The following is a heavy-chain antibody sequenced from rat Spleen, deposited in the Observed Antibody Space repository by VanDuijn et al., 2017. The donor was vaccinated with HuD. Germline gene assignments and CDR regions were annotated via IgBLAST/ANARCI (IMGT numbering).Heavy chain of an antibody. V-gene: IGHV5-22*01. CDR2: ITNASGRT. D-gene: IGHD1-9*01. Sequence: EVQLVESGGGLVQPGRSMKLSCAASGFTFSDYYMAWVRQAPKKGLEWVASITNASGRTYYPDSVKGRFTISRYNAKSTLYLQINSLRSEDTATYYCARQDYGYNYDYWGQGVMVTVSS. CDR1: GFTFSDYY. CDR3: ARQDYGYNYDY. J-gene: IGHJ2*01.